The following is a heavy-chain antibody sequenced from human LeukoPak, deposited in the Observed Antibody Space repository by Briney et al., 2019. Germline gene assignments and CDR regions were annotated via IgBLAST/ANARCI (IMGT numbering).Heavy chain of an antibody. Sequence: GASVKVSCKVSGYTLTELSMHWVRQAPGQGLEWMGGFDPEDGETIYAQKFQGRVTMTEDTSTDTTYMELSSLRSEDTAVYYCATVRVSSWYGILDYWGQGTLVTVSS. CDR1: GYTLTELS. D-gene: IGHD6-13*01. V-gene: IGHV1-24*01. CDR3: ATVRVSSWYGILDY. CDR2: FDPEDGET. J-gene: IGHJ4*02.